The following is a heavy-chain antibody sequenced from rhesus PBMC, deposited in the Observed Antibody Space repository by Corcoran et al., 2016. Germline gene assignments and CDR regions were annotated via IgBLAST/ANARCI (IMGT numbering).Heavy chain of an antibody. D-gene: IGHD5-36*01. Sequence: QLQLQESGPGLVKPSETLSLTCAVSGYSISSGYGWSWIRQPPGKGLEWIGYISGSSGSTYYNPSLKSRVTLSTDPSTNQFSLELSSVTAADTAVYYCARDQGGYSYGYFDCWGQGVLFTVSS. CDR1: GYSISSGYG. CDR2: ISGSSGST. V-gene: IGHV4-127*01. J-gene: IGHJ4*01. CDR3: ARDQGGYSYGYFDC.